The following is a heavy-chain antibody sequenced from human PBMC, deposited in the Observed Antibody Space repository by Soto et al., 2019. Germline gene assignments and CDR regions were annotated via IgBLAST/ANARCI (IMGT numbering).Heavy chain of an antibody. CDR2: INPNSGGT. CDR3: AISNSLIITHIDY. D-gene: IGHD6-6*01. Sequence: QVQLVQSGAEVKKPGASVKVSCKASGYTFTGYYMHWVRQAPGQGLEWMGWINPNSGGTNYAQKFHGWVTTTRETYIRTVYMELGRLRADDTAVYYCAISNSLIITHIDYWGQGTMVTVSS. J-gene: IGHJ4*02. CDR1: GYTFTGYY. V-gene: IGHV1-2*04.